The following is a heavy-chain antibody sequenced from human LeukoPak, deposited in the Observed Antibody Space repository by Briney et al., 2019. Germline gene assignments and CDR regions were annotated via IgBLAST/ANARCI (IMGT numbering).Heavy chain of an antibody. V-gene: IGHV3-11*01. D-gene: IGHD2-21*01. Sequence: GGSLRLSCAASGFTFSDYYMSWIRQAPGKGLEWVSYISSSGSTIYYADSVKGRFTISRDNAKNSLYLQMNSLRAEDTAVYYCARDLFPRYAMRLNWFDPWGQGTLVTVSS. CDR2: ISSSGSTI. CDR3: ARDLFPRYAMRLNWFDP. CDR1: GFTFSDYY. J-gene: IGHJ5*02.